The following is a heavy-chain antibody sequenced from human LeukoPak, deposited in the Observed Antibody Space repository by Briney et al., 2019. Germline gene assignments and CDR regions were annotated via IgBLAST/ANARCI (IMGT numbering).Heavy chain of an antibody. J-gene: IGHJ4*02. CDR3: ARFENYYGSGNVVGLDY. D-gene: IGHD3-10*01. Sequence: PGGSLRLSCAASGFTFSSYSMNWVRQAPGKGLEWVSSISSSSSYIYYADSVRGRFTISRDNAKNSLYLQMNSLGAEDTAVYYCARFENYYGSGNVVGLDYWGQGTLVTVSS. CDR2: ISSSSSYI. CDR1: GFTFSSYS. V-gene: IGHV3-21*01.